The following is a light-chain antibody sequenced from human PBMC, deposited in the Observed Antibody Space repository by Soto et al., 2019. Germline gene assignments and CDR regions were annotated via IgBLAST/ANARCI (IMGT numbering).Light chain of an antibody. V-gene: IGKV3-15*01. CDR1: QRVSRN. CDR3: QQYNNWPPIT. J-gene: IGKJ5*01. Sequence: EIMMTQSPATLSVSPGERATLSCRASQRVSRNLAWYQQKPGQAPRLLIYDASTRATGVPARFSGSGSGTEFTITIGSLEPEDFAVYYCQQYNNWPPITFGQGTRLEIK. CDR2: DAS.